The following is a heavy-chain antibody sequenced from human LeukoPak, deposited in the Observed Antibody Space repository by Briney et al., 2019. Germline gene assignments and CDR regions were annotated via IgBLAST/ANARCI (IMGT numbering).Heavy chain of an antibody. D-gene: IGHD5-24*01. CDR3: AKGISADGYNFERGADY. V-gene: IGHV3-23*01. J-gene: IGHJ4*02. CDR1: GFTFATYV. Sequence: GGSLRLSCAASGFTFATYVMTWVRQAPGKGLEWVSSVGGDGRVTYYADSVKVRFTISRDNSKNTIFLQMNSLRVEDTAVYYCAKGISADGYNFERGADYWGQGAQVIVSS. CDR2: VGGDGRVT.